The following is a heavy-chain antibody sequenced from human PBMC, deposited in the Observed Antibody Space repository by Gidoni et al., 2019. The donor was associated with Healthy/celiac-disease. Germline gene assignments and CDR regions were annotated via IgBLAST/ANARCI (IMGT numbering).Heavy chain of an antibody. Sequence: QVQLVQSGAEVKKPGASVTVSCKASGYTFTGYYMHWVRQAPGQGLEWMGRIKPNRGGTNYAQKFQGRVTMTRDTSISTAYMELSRLRSDDTAVYYCARERIQLWLRVCDYWGQGTLVTVSS. D-gene: IGHD5-18*01. CDR2: IKPNRGGT. CDR1: GYTFTGYY. V-gene: IGHV1-2*06. J-gene: IGHJ4*02. CDR3: ARERIQLWLRVCDY.